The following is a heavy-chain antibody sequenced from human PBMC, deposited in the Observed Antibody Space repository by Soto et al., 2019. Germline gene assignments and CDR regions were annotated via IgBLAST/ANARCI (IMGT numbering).Heavy chain of an antibody. Sequence: LKISCAASGFTFSSYSMNWVRQAPGKGLEWVSSISSSSSYIYSADSLKGRFTISRDNAKNSLYLQMNSLRAEDTAVYYCARWGDYYYHAMDVWGQGTTVTVSS. CDR1: GFTFSSYS. D-gene: IGHD3-16*01. CDR3: ARWGDYYYHAMDV. J-gene: IGHJ6*02. V-gene: IGHV3-21*01. CDR2: ISSSSSYI.